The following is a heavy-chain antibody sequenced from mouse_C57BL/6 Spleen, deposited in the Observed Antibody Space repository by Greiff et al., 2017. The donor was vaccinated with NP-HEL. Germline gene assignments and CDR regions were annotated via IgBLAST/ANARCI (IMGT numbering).Heavy chain of an antibody. CDR1: GYTFTDYN. J-gene: IGHJ3*01. CDR2: INPNNGGT. CDR3: ARDYGNYEAWFAY. V-gene: IGHV1-18*01. Sequence: EVHLVESGPELVKPGASVKIPCKASGYTFTDYNMDWVKQSHGKSLEWIRDINPNNGGTIYNQKFKGKATLTVDKSSSTAYMELRSLTSEDTAVYYCARDYGNYEAWFAYWGQGTLVTVSA. D-gene: IGHD2-1*01.